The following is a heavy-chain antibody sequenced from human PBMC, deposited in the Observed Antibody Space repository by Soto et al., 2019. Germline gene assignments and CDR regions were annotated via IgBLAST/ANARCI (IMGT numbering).Heavy chain of an antibody. J-gene: IGHJ6*02. CDR1: GFTFSSYS. V-gene: IGHV3-48*01. Sequence: EVQLVESGGGLVQPGGSRRLSCAASGFTFSSYSMNWVRQAPGKGLEGVSYISSSSSTIYYADSVKGRFTISRDNAKNSLYLQMNSLRAEDTAVYYCARADSGYAHGYYYYGMDVWGQGTTVTVSS. D-gene: IGHD5-12*01. CDR3: ARADSGYAHGYYYYGMDV. CDR2: ISSSSSTI.